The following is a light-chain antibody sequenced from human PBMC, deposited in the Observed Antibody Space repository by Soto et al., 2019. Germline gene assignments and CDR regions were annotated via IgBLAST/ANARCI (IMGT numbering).Light chain of an antibody. CDR3: QQYYNWPPIT. CDR1: QSVTSN. V-gene: IGKV3-15*01. Sequence: EILMTQSPAILSVSPGERATLSCVASQSVTSNLAWFQQKPGQAPRLLIYGASTRATGVPDRFSGSGSGTEFTLTISSLQSEDIAVYFCQQYYNWPPITFGQGTRLEI. CDR2: GAS. J-gene: IGKJ5*01.